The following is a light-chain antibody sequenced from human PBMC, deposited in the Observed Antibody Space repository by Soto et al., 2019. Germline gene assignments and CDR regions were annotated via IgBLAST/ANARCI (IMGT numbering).Light chain of an antibody. CDR1: QSVSSS. Sequence: EIVVTQSPATLSVSPGERVTLSCRASQSVSSSLAWYQQRPGQAPRLLIYDTSTRAAGIAARFSGSGSGTEFTLTISSLQSEDSAVYYCQQHTISMYTFGQGTKLEIK. J-gene: IGKJ2*01. CDR2: DTS. CDR3: QQHTISMYT. V-gene: IGKV3-15*01.